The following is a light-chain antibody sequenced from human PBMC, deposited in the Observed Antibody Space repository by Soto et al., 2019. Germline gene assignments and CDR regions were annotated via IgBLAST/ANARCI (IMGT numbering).Light chain of an antibody. V-gene: IGLV1-40*01. Sequence: QSVLTQPPSVSGAPGQRVTISCTGSSSNIGAGYDVHWYQQLPGTAPKLLIYGNSNRPSGVPDRFSGSKSGTSASLAITGLQAEDGADYYCQSYASSLSGWVFGGGTKVTVL. CDR3: QSYASSLSGWV. CDR1: SSNIGAGYD. J-gene: IGLJ3*02. CDR2: GNS.